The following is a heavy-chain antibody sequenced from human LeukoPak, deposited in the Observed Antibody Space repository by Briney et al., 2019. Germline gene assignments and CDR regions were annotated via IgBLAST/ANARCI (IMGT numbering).Heavy chain of an antibody. Sequence: GGSLRLSCAASGFTFSSYAMHWVRQAPGKGLEWVAVISYDGSNKYYADSVKGRFTISRDNSKNTLYLQMNSLRAEDTAVYYCARPNSDYYGSAPPDYWGQGTLVTVSS. V-gene: IGHV3-30*04. CDR1: GFTFSSYA. CDR2: ISYDGSNK. J-gene: IGHJ4*02. CDR3: ARPNSDYYGSAPPDY. D-gene: IGHD3-10*01.